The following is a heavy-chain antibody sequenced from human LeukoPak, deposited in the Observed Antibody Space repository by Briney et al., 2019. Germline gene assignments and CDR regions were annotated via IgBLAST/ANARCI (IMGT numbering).Heavy chain of an antibody. Sequence: SETLSLTCTVSDGSISSSNYFWGWIRQPPGKGLEWIGSIYYSGSTYYNPSLKSRVTISVDTSKNQFSLRLSSVTAADTAVYYCAGLLWFGELPGNWGQGTLVTVSS. D-gene: IGHD3-10*01. J-gene: IGHJ4*02. CDR3: AGLLWFGELPGN. CDR2: IYYSGST. V-gene: IGHV4-39*01. CDR1: DGSISSSNYF.